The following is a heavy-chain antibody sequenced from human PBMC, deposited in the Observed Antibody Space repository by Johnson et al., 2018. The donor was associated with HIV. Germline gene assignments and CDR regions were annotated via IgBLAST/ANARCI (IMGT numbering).Heavy chain of an antibody. Sequence: QVQLVESGGGVVRPGGSLRLSCAASGFTFDDHGMSWVRQAPGKGLEWVAVISYDGSNKYYADSVKGRFTISRDNSKNTLYLQMNSLRAEDTAVYYCARAPLGYCSSSTCITDAFDVWGQGTMVTVSS. J-gene: IGHJ3*01. CDR3: ARAPLGYCSSSTCITDAFDV. CDR2: ISYDGSNK. D-gene: IGHD2-2*01. CDR1: GFTFDDHG. V-gene: IGHV3-30*03.